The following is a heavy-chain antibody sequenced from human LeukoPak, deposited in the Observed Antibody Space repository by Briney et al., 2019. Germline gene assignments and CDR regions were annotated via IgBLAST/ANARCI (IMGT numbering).Heavy chain of an antibody. V-gene: IGHV4-59*01. CDR1: GGSIGTNY. CDR3: ASSRGVVTAYDI. CDR2: IYYTGST. J-gene: IGHJ3*02. Sequence: PSETLSLTCTVSGGSIGTNYWNWIRQPPGRGLEWRGYIYYTGSTSYNPSLKSRVTTSVDTSKNLFSLKLTSVTAADTAVYYCASSRGVVTAYDIWGQGTMVTVSS. D-gene: IGHD2-21*02.